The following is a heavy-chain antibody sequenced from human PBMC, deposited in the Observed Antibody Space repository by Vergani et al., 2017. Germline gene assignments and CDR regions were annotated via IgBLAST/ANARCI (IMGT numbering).Heavy chain of an antibody. CDR3: ARGIVVVTAIPEWFDP. CDR1: GGSFSSYY. CDR2: IYTSGST. J-gene: IGHJ5*02. D-gene: IGHD2-21*02. Sequence: QVQLQQWGAGLLKPSETLSLTCAVYGGSFSSYYWSWIRQPAGKGLEWIGRIYTSGSTNYNPSLKSRVTMSVDTSKNQFSLKLSSVTAADTAVYYCARGIVVVTAIPEWFDPWGQGTLVTVSS. V-gene: IGHV4-59*10.